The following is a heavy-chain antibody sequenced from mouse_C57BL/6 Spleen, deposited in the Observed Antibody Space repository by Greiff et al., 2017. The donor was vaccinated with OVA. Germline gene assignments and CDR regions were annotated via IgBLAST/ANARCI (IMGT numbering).Heavy chain of an antibody. CDR1: GYTFTDYY. CDR2: IDPGSGST. J-gene: IGHJ4*01. V-gene: IGHV1-77*01. D-gene: IGHD1-1*01. CDR3: ARFPTVVARAMDY. Sequence: VKLVESGAELVKPGASVKISCKASGYTFTDYYINWVKQRPGQGLEWIGKIDPGSGSTYYNEKFKGKAALTVDKSSSTAYMQLSSLTSEDSAVYFCARFPTVVARAMDYWGQGTSVTVSS.